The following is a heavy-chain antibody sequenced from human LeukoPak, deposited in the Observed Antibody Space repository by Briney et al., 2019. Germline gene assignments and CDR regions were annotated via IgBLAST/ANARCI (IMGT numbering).Heavy chain of an antibody. Sequence: SVKVSCKASGYTFTSYGISWVRQAPGQGLEWMGGIIPIFGTANYAQKFQGRVTITADESTSTAYMELSSLRSEDTAVYYCARESLRGYFDYWGQGTLVTVSS. J-gene: IGHJ4*02. V-gene: IGHV1-69*13. D-gene: IGHD1-26*01. CDR2: IIPIFGTA. CDR3: ARESLRGYFDY. CDR1: GYTFTSYG.